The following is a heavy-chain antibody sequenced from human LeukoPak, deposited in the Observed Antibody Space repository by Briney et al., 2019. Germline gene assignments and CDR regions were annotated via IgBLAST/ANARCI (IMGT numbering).Heavy chain of an antibody. Sequence: GSLRLSCVASGFTLRSYGMVWFRQPPGKGLEWISVATSGGGVTDHADSVKGRFTVSRDSSNNTLYLQMNSLRAEDTAIYFCAKVLTPYCSNVRCFIFDLWGQGTLVTVSS. D-gene: IGHD2-8*01. J-gene: IGHJ4*02. V-gene: IGHV3-23*01. CDR2: ATSGGGVT. CDR1: GFTLRSYG. CDR3: AKVLTPYCSNVRCFIFDL.